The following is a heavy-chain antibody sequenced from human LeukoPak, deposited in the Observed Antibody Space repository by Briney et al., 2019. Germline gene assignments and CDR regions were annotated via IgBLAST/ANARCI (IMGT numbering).Heavy chain of an antibody. Sequence: GGSLRLSCAASGFTFSSYGMSWVRQAPGKGLEWVSSISGSGGNTYYADSVKGRFTISRDNSKNTLYLQMNSLRAEDTAVYYCAKGRVVQDYWGQGTLVTVSS. CDR2: ISGSGGNT. D-gene: IGHD2-15*01. CDR3: AKGRVVQDY. V-gene: IGHV3-23*01. J-gene: IGHJ4*02. CDR1: GFTFSSYG.